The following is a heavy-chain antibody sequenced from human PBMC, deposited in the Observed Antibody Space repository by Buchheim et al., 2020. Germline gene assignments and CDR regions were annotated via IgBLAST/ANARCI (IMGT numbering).Heavy chain of an antibody. D-gene: IGHD1-26*01. V-gene: IGHV3-7*01. CDR1: GFTFSDYW. CDR2: INQDGSEK. CDR3: VRHQMGVGATWGY. Sequence: EVQLVQSGGGLVQPEGSLRLSCAASGFTFSDYWMSWVRQAPGKGLEWVANINQDGSEKKYVGSVKGRFTISRDNAENSLYLQMNSLRAEDTAVYYCVRHQMGVGATWGYWGQGAL. J-gene: IGHJ4*02.